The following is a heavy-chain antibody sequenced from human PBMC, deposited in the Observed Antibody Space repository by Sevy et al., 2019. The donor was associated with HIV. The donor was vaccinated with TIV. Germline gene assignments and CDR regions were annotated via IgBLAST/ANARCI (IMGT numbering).Heavy chain of an antibody. J-gene: IGHJ6*02. CDR3: AKDLPYVSSPSDFYYGMDV. Sequence: GGSLRLSCAASGFTFSSYAMSWVRQAPGKGLEWVSAISGSGGSTYYADSVKGRFTISRDNSKNTLYLQMNSLRAEDTAVYYCAKDLPYVSSPSDFYYGMDVWGQGTTVTVSS. D-gene: IGHD6-6*01. CDR1: GFTFSSYA. V-gene: IGHV3-23*01. CDR2: ISGSGGST.